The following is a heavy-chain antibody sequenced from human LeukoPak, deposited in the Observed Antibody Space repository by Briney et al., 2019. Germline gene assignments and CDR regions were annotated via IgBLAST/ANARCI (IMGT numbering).Heavy chain of an antibody. CDR1: GFTFSSYW. CDR3: ARVIVLVEGASDHFDY. V-gene: IGHV3-7*01. Sequence: PGGSLRLSCAASGFTFSSYWMTWVRQPPGKGLEWVANIKYDGSAKYYGDSVKGRFTISRDNTKNSLYLQMNSLRAEDTAVYYCARVIVLVEGASDHFDYWGQGTPAT. CDR2: IKYDGSAK. J-gene: IGHJ4*02. D-gene: IGHD2-2*01.